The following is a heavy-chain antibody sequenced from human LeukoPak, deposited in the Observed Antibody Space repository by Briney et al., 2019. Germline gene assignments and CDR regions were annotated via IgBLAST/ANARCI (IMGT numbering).Heavy chain of an antibody. J-gene: IGHJ4*02. Sequence: ASVKVSCKVSGYTFTDYYMHWVQQAPGKGLEWMGLVDPVDGETIYAEKFQGGVTITADTSTDTAYMELSSLRSEDTAVYYCATGFGYYFDYWGQGTLVTVSS. D-gene: IGHD3-10*01. V-gene: IGHV1-69-2*01. CDR1: GYTFTDYY. CDR3: ATGFGYYFDY. CDR2: VDPVDGET.